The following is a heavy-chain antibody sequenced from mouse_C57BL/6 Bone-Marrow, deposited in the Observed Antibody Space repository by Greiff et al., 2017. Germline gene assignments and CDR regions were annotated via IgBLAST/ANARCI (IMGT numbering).Heavy chain of an antibody. D-gene: IGHD1-1*01. Sequence: VQLQESGAELARPGASVKLSCKASGYTFTSYGISWVKQRTGQGLEWIGEIYPRSGNTYYNEKFKGKATLTADKSSSTAYMELRSLTSEDSAVYFCARRGLYYGSSYAHWGQGTTLTVSS. J-gene: IGHJ2*01. V-gene: IGHV1-81*01. CDR3: ARRGLYYGSSYAH. CDR1: GYTFTSYG. CDR2: IYPRSGNT.